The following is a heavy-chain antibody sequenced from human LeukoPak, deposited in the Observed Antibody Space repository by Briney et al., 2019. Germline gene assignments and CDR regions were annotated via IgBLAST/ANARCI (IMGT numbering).Heavy chain of an antibody. V-gene: IGHV3-74*01. J-gene: IGHJ4*02. CDR1: GFTFSSYW. CDR2: INSDGSST. D-gene: IGHD3-16*01. Sequence: AESLRLSCAASGFTFSSYWMNWVRQAPGKGLVWVSRINSDGSSTSYADSVKGRFTISRDNVKNTLYLQMNGLRAEDTAVYYCASLAFGGGDYWGQGTLVTVSS. CDR3: ASLAFGGGDY.